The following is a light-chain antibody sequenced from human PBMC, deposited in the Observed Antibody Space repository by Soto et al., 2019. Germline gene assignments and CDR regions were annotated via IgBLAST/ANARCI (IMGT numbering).Light chain of an antibody. V-gene: IGKV3-20*01. J-gene: IGKJ1*01. CDR1: QSVSSSY. CDR2: GAS. CDR3: QQYGSSPQT. Sequence: EIVLTQSPGTLSLSPGERATLSCRASQSVSSSYLAWYQQKPGQAPRLLIYGASSRATGIPDRFSGSGSGKDLPLTISRLEPEDFAVYYCQQYGSSPQTFGQGTKVEIK.